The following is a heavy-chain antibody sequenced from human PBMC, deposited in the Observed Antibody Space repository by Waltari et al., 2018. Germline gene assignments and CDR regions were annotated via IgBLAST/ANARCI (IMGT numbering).Heavy chain of an antibody. V-gene: IGHV3-7*01. J-gene: IGHJ4*02. CDR3: VKDEWEAYFEF. D-gene: IGHD1-26*01. CDR1: GFTFSSYW. CDR2: IKQDGSAK. Sequence: EVQLVESGGGLVQPGGSLGLSCEASGFTFSSYWMSWVRQAPGTGLEFVANIKQDGSAKNHVDSVKGRFTISRDNARNIVYLQMNSLRDEDTAVYYCVKDEWEAYFEFWGQGTLVTVSS.